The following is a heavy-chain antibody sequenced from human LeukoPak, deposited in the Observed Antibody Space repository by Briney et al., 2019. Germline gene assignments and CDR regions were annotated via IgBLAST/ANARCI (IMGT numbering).Heavy chain of an antibody. Sequence: GGSLRLSCAASGFTFDDYAMHWVRQAPGKGLEWVSSINGDSSYIYYADSVKGRFFISRDNAKNSLYLHMSSLRAEDTAVYYCARDAATDDAFDIWGQGTMVTVSS. V-gene: IGHV3-21*01. CDR2: INGDSSYI. J-gene: IGHJ3*02. CDR3: ARDAATDDAFDI. D-gene: IGHD6-13*01. CDR1: GFTFDDYA.